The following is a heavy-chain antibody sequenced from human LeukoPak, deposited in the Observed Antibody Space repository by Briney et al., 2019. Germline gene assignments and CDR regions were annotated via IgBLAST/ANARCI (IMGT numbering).Heavy chain of an antibody. CDR2: ISPSGGST. J-gene: IGHJ4*02. Sequence: ASVKVSCKASGYTFTSYYMHWVRQAPGQGLEWMGMISPSGGSTSYAQKFQGRVTMTRDTSTSTVYMELSSLRSEDTAVYYCARVSCGGHCFDSWGQGTLVTVSS. V-gene: IGHV1-46*01. CDR3: ARVSCGGHCFDS. CDR1: GYTFTSYY. D-gene: IGHD2-15*01.